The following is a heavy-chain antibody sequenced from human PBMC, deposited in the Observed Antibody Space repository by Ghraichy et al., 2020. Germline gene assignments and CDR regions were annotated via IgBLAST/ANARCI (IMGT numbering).Heavy chain of an antibody. Sequence: SETLSLTCHGPPACILTCNCYCAWTRLPPRNRLESLGRIYSSGSTHYNPSLKRRVTISVDTSKNQFSLKLSSVTAADTAVYYCARHPYSSSWYNWFAP. J-gene: IGHJ5*02. D-gene: IGHD6-13*01. CDR2: IYSSGST. CDR1: PACILTCNCY. V-gene: IGHV4-39*01. CDR3: ARHPYSSSWYNWFAP.